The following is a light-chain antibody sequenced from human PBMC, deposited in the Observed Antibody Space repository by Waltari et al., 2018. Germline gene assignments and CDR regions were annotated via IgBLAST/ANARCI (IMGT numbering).Light chain of an antibody. CDR2: ALS. CDR1: QSIGSY. CDR3: QQTYSNPWT. V-gene: IGKV1-39*01. Sequence: DIQMTQSPSSLSASVGDRVAIPCRATQSIGSYLKWYQQKPGQAPKLLIYALSTLQSGVPSRFSGSGSGTDFTLTITSLQPEDFATYSCQQTYSNPWTFGQGTKVEIK. J-gene: IGKJ1*01.